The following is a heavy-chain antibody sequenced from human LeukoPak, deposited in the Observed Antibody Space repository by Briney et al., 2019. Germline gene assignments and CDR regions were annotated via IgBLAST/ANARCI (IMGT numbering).Heavy chain of an antibody. Sequence: GGSLRLSCAASGFTFSSHWMSWVRQAPGKGLEWVANIKKDGSEKYYVDAVRGRFTISRDNAKTSLYLQMDSLRAEDTAVYYCARDLSGIAGYTYGRGIDYWGQGTLVTVSS. CDR2: IKKDGSEK. V-gene: IGHV3-7*01. CDR3: ARDLSGIAGYTYGRGIDY. J-gene: IGHJ4*02. CDR1: GFTFSSHW. D-gene: IGHD5-18*01.